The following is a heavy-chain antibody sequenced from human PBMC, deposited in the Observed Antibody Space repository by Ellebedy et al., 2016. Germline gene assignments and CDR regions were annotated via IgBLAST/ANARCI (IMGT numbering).Heavy chain of an antibody. CDR3: ARVPITMVRGIVSYYFDY. J-gene: IGHJ4*02. D-gene: IGHD3-10*01. CDR2: IYYSGST. Sequence: SETLSLXXTVSGGCISSSYWSWIGQPPGKGLEWNGYIYYSGSTKYNPSLKSRVTISLDTSKNQFSLKVSSVTAADTAVYYCARVPITMVRGIVSYYFDYWGQGTLVTVSS. CDR1: GGCISSSY. V-gene: IGHV4-59*01.